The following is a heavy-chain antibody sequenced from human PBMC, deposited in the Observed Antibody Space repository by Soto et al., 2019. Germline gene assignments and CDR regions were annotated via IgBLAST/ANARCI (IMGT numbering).Heavy chain of an antibody. Sequence: ASVKVSCKASGYTFTTCAIFWVRQAPGQRLEWMGWINAGNGNTKYSQKFQGRVTITSDTSASTAYMEVRSLRSEDTAVYYCARDLHGDPYYWGQGTLVTVSS. D-gene: IGHD4-17*01. CDR2: INAGNGNT. V-gene: IGHV1-3*01. CDR1: GYTFTTCA. J-gene: IGHJ4*02. CDR3: ARDLHGDPYY.